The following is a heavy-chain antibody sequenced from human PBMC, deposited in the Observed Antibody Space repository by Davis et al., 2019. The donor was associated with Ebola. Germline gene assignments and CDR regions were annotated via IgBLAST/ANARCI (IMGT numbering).Heavy chain of an antibody. Sequence: ASVKVSCKSSGYTFTGYYIHWVRQAPGQGLKWMGWINPNNGGTNSVQKFQGKVTMTRDTSINTAYLEVNSLRSDDTAVYYCAREYLGYSSNFDYWGQGTLVTVSS. J-gene: IGHJ4*02. D-gene: IGHD6-13*01. CDR2: INPNNGGT. V-gene: IGHV1-2*02. CDR3: AREYLGYSSNFDY. CDR1: GYTFTGYY.